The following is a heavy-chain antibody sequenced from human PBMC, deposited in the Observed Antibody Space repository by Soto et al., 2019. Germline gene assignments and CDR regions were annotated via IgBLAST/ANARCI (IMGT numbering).Heavy chain of an antibody. CDR1: EFTFSNYA. V-gene: IGHV3-30*18. CDR3: AKDGTVLRFLEWLLYLDH. D-gene: IGHD3-3*01. CDR2: ISYDERNK. J-gene: IGHJ4*02. Sequence: LRLSCAASEFTFSNYAMHWVRQAPGKGLEWVAVISYDERNKYYADSVKGRFTISRDNSKHTLYLQMDSLRTEDTAVYYCAKDGTVLRFLEWLLYLDHWGQGTLVTVSS.